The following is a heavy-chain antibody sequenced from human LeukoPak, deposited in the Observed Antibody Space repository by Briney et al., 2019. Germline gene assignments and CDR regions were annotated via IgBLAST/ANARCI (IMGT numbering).Heavy chain of an antibody. D-gene: IGHD6-13*01. CDR3: AVIAAPDTNPFDY. CDR2: INPNSGGT. CDR1: GYTFTGYY. J-gene: IGHJ4*02. V-gene: IGHV1-2*06. Sequence: GASVKVSCKASGYTFTGYYMHWVRQAPGQGLEWMGRINPNSGGTNYAQKFQGRVTMTRDTSISTAYMELSRLRSDDTAVYYCAVIAAPDTNPFDYWGQGTLVTVSP.